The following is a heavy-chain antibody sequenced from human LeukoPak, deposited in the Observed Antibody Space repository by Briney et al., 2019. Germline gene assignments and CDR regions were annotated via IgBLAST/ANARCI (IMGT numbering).Heavy chain of an antibody. V-gene: IGHV3-30*02. CDR1: GFTFSSYG. Sequence: GGSLRLSCAASGFTFSSYGMHWVRQAPGKGLEWVAFIRYDGSNKYYADSVKGRFTISRDNSKNTLYLQMNSLRAEDTAVYYCARDLDTIFWGNYWGQGTLVTVSS. CDR2: IRYDGSNK. D-gene: IGHD3-9*01. J-gene: IGHJ4*02. CDR3: ARDLDTIFWGNY.